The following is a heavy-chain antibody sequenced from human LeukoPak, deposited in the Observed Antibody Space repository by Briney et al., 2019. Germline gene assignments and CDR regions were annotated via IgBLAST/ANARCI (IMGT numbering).Heavy chain of an antibody. V-gene: IGHV3-30-3*01. D-gene: IGHD4-11*01. J-gene: IGHJ4*02. CDR3: ARDLSTVTNFDY. CDR1: GFTFSSYA. CDR2: ISYDGSNK. Sequence: GGSLRLSCAASGFTFSSYAMHWVRQAPGKGLEWVAVISYDGSNKYYADSVKGRFTISRDNSKNTLYLQMNSLRAEDTAVYYCARDLSTVTNFDYWGQGTLVTVSS.